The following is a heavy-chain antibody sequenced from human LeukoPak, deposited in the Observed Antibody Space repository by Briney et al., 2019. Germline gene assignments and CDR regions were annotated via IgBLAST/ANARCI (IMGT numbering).Heavy chain of an antibody. CDR3: ARVIGYCSSTSCFVYFDY. J-gene: IGHJ4*02. D-gene: IGHD2-2*01. CDR1: GGSISSYY. Sequence: SETLSLTCTVSGGSISSYYWSWIRQPPGKGLEWVGYIYYSGSTNYNPSLKSRVATSVDTSKNQLSLKLSSVTAADTAVYYCARVIGYCSSTSCFVYFDYWGQGTLVTASS. CDR2: IYYSGST. V-gene: IGHV4-59*08.